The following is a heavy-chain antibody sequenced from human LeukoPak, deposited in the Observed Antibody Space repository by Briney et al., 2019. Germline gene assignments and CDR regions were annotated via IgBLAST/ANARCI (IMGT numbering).Heavy chain of an antibody. D-gene: IGHD3-22*01. CDR1: GFTFSSYS. J-gene: IGHJ4*02. CDR3: ARLKGRDSSGPEVY. Sequence: GGSLRLSCAGSGFTFSSYSMNWVRQAPGKGLEWVSYISSSSSTIYYADSVKGRFTISRDNAKNSLYLQMNSLRAEDTAVYYCARLKGRDSSGPEVYWGQGTLVTVSS. V-gene: IGHV3-48*01. CDR2: ISSSSSTI.